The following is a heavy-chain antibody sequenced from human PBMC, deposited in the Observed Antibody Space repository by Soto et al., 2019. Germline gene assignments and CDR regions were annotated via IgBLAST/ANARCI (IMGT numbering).Heavy chain of an antibody. CDR3: ARDGPPTTTGVGPSYTMDV. V-gene: IGHV1-46*01. CDR2: INPSGGRI. CDR1: GYTFTSYQ. Sequence: QMQLVQSGAEVKKPGASVKVSCKASGYTFTSYQMHWVRQAPGQGLEWMGIINPSGGRITYSPRFQGRVIMTRDPSTNTVYMELRSLRYEDTAVYYCARDGPPTTTGVGPSYTMDVWGQGTTVTVS. J-gene: IGHJ6*02. D-gene: IGHD3-3*01.